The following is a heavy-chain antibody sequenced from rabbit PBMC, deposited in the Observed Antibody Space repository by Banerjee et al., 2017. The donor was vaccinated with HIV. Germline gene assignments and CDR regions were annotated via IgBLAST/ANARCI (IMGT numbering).Heavy chain of an antibody. V-gene: IGHV1S45*01. J-gene: IGHJ3*01. CDR2: INAGSSGNT. Sequence: QEHLEESGGDLVKPGGTLTLTCTASGFSLSSSYYMCWVRQAPGKGLEWIACINAGSSGNTYVASWAKGRFTISKTSSTTVTLQMTSLTAADTATYFCARSYGDSGYSSYYLWGQGTLVTVS. CDR3: ARSYGDSGYSSYYL. D-gene: IGHD1-1*01. CDR1: GFSLSSSYY.